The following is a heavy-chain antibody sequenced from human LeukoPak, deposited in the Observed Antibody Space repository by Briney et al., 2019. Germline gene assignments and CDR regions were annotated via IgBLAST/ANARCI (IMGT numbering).Heavy chain of an antibody. J-gene: IGHJ3*02. CDR2: IYPGDSDT. CDR1: GYSFTSYW. CDR3: ARFCTMVRGVLTTSDAFDI. D-gene: IGHD3-10*01. V-gene: IGHV5-51*01. Sequence: GESLKISCKGSGYSFTSYWIGWVRQMPGKGLEWMGIIYPGDSDTRYSPSFQGQVTISADKSISTAYLQWSSLKASDTAMYYCARFCTMVRGVLTTSDAFDIWGQGTMVTVSS.